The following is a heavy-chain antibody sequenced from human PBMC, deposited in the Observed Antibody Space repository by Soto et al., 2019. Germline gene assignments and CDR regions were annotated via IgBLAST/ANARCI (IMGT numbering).Heavy chain of an antibody. CDR2: IIPIFGTA. Sequence: GASVKVSCKASGGTFSSYAISWVRQAPGQGLEWMGGIIPIFGTANYAQKFQGRVTITADESTSTAYMELSSLRSEDTAVYYCARVRHIVVVTAIPAYNWFDPWGQGTLVTVSS. D-gene: IGHD2-21*02. J-gene: IGHJ5*02. CDR1: GGTFSSYA. V-gene: IGHV1-69*13. CDR3: ARVRHIVVVTAIPAYNWFDP.